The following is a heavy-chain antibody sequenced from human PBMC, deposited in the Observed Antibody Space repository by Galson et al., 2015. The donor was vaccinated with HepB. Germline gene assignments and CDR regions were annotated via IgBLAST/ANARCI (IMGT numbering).Heavy chain of an antibody. CDR3: ARDRRERGNSYGYSDD. CDR1: GGTLTIYA. J-gene: IGHJ4*02. Sequence: SVKVSCKASGGTLTIYAISWVRQGPGQGLEWMGRIIPALGITRYAQKFQGRVTITADKSTNTANMELSSLRSEDTAMYYCARDRRERGNSYGYSDDWGQGTLGTVTA. V-gene: IGHV1-69*04. CDR2: IIPALGIT. D-gene: IGHD5-18*01.